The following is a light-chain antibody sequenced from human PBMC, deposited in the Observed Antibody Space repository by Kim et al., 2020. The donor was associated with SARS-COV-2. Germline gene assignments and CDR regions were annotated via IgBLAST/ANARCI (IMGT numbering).Light chain of an antibody. CDR1: KLGDKY. CDR3: QAWVRSTVV. Sequence: SYELTQPPSVSVSPGQTASITRSGDKLGDKYACWYQQKPGQSPVLVIYQDNKRPSGIPERFSGSNSGNTATLTISGTQAMDEADYYCQAWVRSTVV. V-gene: IGLV3-1*01. CDR2: QDN. J-gene: IGLJ2*01.